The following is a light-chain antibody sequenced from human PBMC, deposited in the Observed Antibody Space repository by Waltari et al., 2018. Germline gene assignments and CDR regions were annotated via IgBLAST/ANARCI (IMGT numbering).Light chain of an antibody. CDR2: WAS. CDR3: QQYSNTPYT. CDR1: QRVLYSSNNKNY. J-gene: IGKJ2*01. V-gene: IGKV4-1*01. Sequence: DIVMTQSLDSLAVSLGERATINCKSSQRVLYSSNNKNYLAWYQQKPRQPPKLLIYWASTRESGVPDRFSGSGSGTDFTLIINSLQAEDVAVYYCQQYSNTPYTFGQGTKLEIK.